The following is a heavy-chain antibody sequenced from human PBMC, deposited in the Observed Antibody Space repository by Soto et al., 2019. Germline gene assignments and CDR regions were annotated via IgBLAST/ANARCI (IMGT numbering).Heavy chain of an antibody. CDR3: AKEVHCGGGSCSWSEGFDY. J-gene: IGHJ4*02. CDR2: ISYEGSHT. D-gene: IGHD2-15*01. V-gene: IGHV3-30*18. Sequence: QVQLVESGGGVVQPGRSLRLSCAASGFIFSSYGMHWVRQAPGKGLEWVAVISYEGSHTYYADSVKGRFTITRDNSKNTLYLRMNSLIPEDTAVYYCAKEVHCGGGSCSWSEGFDYWGQGTLLTVSS. CDR1: GFIFSSYG.